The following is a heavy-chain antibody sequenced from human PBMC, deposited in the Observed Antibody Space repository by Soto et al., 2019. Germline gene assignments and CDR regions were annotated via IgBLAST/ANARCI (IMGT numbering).Heavy chain of an antibody. V-gene: IGHV4-59*01. CDR2: IYYSGST. CDR3: ARGQIGASSLATVTTYYFDY. CDR1: GGSISSYY. Sequence: SETLSLTCTVSGGSISSYYWSWIRQPPGKGLEWIGYIYYSGSTNYNPSFKSRVTISVDTSKNQFSLKLSSVTAADTAVYYCARGQIGASSLATVTTYYFDYWGQGTLVTVS. J-gene: IGHJ4*02. D-gene: IGHD4-17*01.